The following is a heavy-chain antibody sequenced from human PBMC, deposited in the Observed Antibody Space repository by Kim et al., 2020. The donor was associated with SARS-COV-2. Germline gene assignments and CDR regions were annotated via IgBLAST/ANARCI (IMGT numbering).Heavy chain of an antibody. CDR1: GIIFSSNA. CDR3: RKRGAANGSVVSRDDS. V-gene: IGHV3-33*06. Sequence: GGSLRLSCAASGIIFSSNAMRWVRQAPGKGLEWVSVICYDGSNIYSASSVRGCPTTSRDTSKKPHYQQINRLSAEDTVVSYSRKRGAANGSVVSRDDS. D-gene: IGHD6-13*01. J-gene: IGHJ5*01. CDR2: ICYDGSNI.